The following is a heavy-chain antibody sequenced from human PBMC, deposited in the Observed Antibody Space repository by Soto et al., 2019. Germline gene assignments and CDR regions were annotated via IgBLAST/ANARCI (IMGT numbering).Heavy chain of an antibody. CDR3: AKEASGYCSSTSCPNDAFDI. D-gene: IGHD2-2*01. V-gene: IGHV3-23*01. CDR1: GFTFSSYA. CDR2: ISGSGGST. Sequence: GGSLRLSCAASGFTFSSYAMSWVRQAPGKGLEWVSAISGSGGSTYYADSVKGRFTISRDNSKNTLYLQMNSLRAEDTAVYYCAKEASGYCSSTSCPNDAFDIWGQGKMVTVSS. J-gene: IGHJ3*02.